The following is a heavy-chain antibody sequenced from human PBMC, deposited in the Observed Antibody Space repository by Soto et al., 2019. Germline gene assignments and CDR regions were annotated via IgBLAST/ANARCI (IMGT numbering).Heavy chain of an antibody. CDR3: ARGGLLWVGIKGRPGFRMDV. Sequence: PSETLSLTCAVYGGSFSGYYWSWIRQPPGKGLEWIGEINHSGSTNYNPSLKSRVTISVDTSKNQFSLKLSSVTAADTAVYYCARGGLLWVGIKGRPGFRMDVWGQGTTVTVSS. J-gene: IGHJ6*02. V-gene: IGHV4-34*01. CDR1: GGSFSGYY. D-gene: IGHD3-10*01. CDR2: INHSGST.